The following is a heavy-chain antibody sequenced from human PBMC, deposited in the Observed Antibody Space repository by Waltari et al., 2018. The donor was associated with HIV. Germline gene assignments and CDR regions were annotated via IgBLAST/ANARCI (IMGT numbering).Heavy chain of an antibody. D-gene: IGHD4-17*01. J-gene: IGHJ4*02. V-gene: IGHV5-51*03. Sequence: EVQLVQSGAEVKKPGESLKISCKGSGYIFTKHWIAWVRQMPGRSLDWMGIIYPGDSDTRYSPSFHGQFTISAGKSNNIAYLQWNSLKASDTAIYYCARFSRDDYGGNFHFFDSWGQGTLVSVSS. CDR1: GYIFTKHW. CDR3: ARFSRDDYGGNFHFFDS. CDR2: IYPGDSDT.